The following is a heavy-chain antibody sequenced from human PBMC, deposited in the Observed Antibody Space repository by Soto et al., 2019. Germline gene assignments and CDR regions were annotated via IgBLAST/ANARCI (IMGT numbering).Heavy chain of an antibody. CDR2: ISYDGSNK. Sequence: PGGSLRLSCAASGFTFSSYAMHWVRQAPGKGLEWVAVISYDGSNKYYADSVKGRVTISRDNSKNTLYLQMNSLRAEDTAVYYCARDGSSSSSAFDIWGQGTMVTVSS. V-gene: IGHV3-30-3*01. D-gene: IGHD6-6*01. CDR1: GFTFSSYA. CDR3: ARDGSSSSSAFDI. J-gene: IGHJ3*02.